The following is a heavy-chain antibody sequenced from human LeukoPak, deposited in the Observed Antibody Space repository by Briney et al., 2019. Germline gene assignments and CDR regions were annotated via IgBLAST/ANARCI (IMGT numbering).Heavy chain of an antibody. D-gene: IGHD2-2*01. CDR2: ISPSSSYI. J-gene: IGHJ4*02. V-gene: IGHV3-21*01. CDR3: ARGRGCSSMSCYPDY. CDR1: VGSISSYY. Sequence: SSETLSLTCTVSVGSISSYYWSWVRQAPGKGLEWVSSISPSSSYIYYADSVRGRFTISRDNAKNSLYQLMNSLRAEDTAVYYCARGRGCSSMSCYPDYWGQGTVVTVSS.